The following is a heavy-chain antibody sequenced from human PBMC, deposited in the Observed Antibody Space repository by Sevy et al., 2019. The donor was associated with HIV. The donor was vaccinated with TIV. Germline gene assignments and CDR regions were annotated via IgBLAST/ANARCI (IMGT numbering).Heavy chain of an antibody. V-gene: IGHV4-61*01. CDR1: GGSVSSGSYY. CDR2: IYYSGST. D-gene: IGHD3-10*01. J-gene: IGHJ6*02. Sequence: SENLSLTCTVSGGSVSSGSYYWSWIRQPPGKGLEWIGYIYYSGSTNYNPSLKSRVTISVDTSKNQFSLKLSSVTAADTAVYYCAREEVTMVQGVIAYYYYYGMDVWGQGTTVIVSS. CDR3: AREEVTMVQGVIAYYYYYGMDV.